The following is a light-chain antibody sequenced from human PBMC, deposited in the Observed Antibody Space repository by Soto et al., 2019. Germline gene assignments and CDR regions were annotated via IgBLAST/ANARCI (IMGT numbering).Light chain of an antibody. J-gene: IGKJ5*01. CDR3: QHRSNWPPIT. CDR2: RAS. V-gene: IGKV3-11*01. CDR1: QTVNNNY. Sequence: PGERATLSCRASQTVNNNYVAWXQXXPGXXXXLXXXRASNKATGIPDRFSGSGSGTDYTLTISSLEPEDFAVYYCQHRSNWPPITFGQGKRLEIK.